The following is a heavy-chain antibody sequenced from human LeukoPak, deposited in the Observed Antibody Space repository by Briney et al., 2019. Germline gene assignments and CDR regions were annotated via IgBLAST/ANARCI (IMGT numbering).Heavy chain of an antibody. CDR3: ARVGYCSGGSCYAGAHYMDV. Sequence: SETLSLTCTVSGGSISNYYWSWIRQPAGKGLEWIGRIHTSGSTNYNPSLKSRVTMSVDTSKNQFSLKLSSVTAADTAVYYCARVGYCSGGSCYAGAHYMDVWGKGTTVTVSS. V-gene: IGHV4-4*07. J-gene: IGHJ6*03. CDR1: GGSISNYY. CDR2: IHTSGST. D-gene: IGHD2-15*01.